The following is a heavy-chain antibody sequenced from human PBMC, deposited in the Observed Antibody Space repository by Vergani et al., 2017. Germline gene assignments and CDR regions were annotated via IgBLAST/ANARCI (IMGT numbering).Heavy chain of an antibody. V-gene: IGHV3-23*04. J-gene: IGHJ4*02. Sequence: EVQLVESGGGLIQPGGSLRLSCAASGFTFSSYAMSWVRQAPGKGLEWVSAISGSGGSTYYADSVKGRFTISRDNSKNTLYLQMNSLRAEDTALYYCAARSIAAAGTFGDYWGQGTLVTVSS. CDR3: AARSIAAAGTFGDY. CDR2: ISGSGGST. CDR1: GFTFSSYA. D-gene: IGHD6-13*01.